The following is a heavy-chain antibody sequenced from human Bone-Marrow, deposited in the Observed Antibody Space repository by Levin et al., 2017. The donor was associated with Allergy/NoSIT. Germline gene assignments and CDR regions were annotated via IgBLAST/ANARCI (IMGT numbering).Heavy chain of an antibody. CDR3: ARDDVVATNH. Sequence: GVLKISCAASGFTIRTTYMSWVRQVPGKGLEWVSIIHSGGRKNYADSVKGRFTISRDNYNNTLYLQMNSLRGEDTAIYYCARDDVVATNHWGQGTLVIVSS. V-gene: IGHV3-66*01. J-gene: IGHJ4*02. CDR2: IHSGGRK. D-gene: IGHD5-12*01. CDR1: GFTIRTTY.